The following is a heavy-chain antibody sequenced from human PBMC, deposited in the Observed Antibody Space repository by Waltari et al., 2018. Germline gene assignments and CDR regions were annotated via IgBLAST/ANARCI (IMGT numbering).Heavy chain of an antibody. CDR1: GFTFSSYA. Sequence: EVQLLESGGGLVQPGGSLRLSCAASGFTFSSYAMSWVRQAPGKGLEWVSAISGSGGSTYYADSVKGRFTISRDNSKNTLYLQMNSLRAEDTAVYYSAKTHRLLWFGEPLDYWGQGTLVTVSS. CDR2: ISGSGGST. J-gene: IGHJ4*02. D-gene: IGHD3-10*01. CDR3: AKTHRLLWFGEPLDY. V-gene: IGHV3-23*01.